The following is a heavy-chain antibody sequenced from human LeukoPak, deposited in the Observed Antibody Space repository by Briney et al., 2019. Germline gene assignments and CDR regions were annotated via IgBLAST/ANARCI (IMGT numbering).Heavy chain of an antibody. CDR1: GFTFSSYA. Sequence: GGSLRLSCAASGFTFSSYAMHWVRQAPGKGLEWVAVISYDGSNKYYADSVKGRFTISRDNSKNTLYLQMNSLRAEDTAVYYCAKDVDTAMAPQVLDYWGQGTLVTVSS. V-gene: IGHV3-30-3*01. J-gene: IGHJ4*02. CDR3: AKDVDTAMAPQVLDY. D-gene: IGHD5-18*01. CDR2: ISYDGSNK.